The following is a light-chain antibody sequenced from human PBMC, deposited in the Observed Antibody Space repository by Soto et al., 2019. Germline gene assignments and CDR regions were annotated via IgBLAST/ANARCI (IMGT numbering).Light chain of an antibody. CDR1: QGINSH. V-gene: IGKV1-6*01. CDR2: AAS. CDR3: LQDYNYPRT. Sequence: IQLTQSPSFLSASVGDRVTITCRASQGINSHLAWYQQRPGKAPRLLIYAASALENGVPPRFSGSGSGTDFTLTISNLQPEDFATYYCLQDYNYPRTFGQGTKVDIK. J-gene: IGKJ1*01.